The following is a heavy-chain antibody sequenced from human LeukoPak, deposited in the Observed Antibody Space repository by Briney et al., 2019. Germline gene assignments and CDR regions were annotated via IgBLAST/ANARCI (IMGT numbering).Heavy chain of an antibody. Sequence: SETLSLTCTVSGDSIRSSTYYWGWIRQPPGKGLEWIGSTYYSGSAYYNPSLGSRVAISVDTSKNHFSLNLTSVTAADTGVYYCARHPGVAAALFSRGQGILVTVSS. CDR1: GDSIRSSTYY. CDR3: ARHPGVAAALFS. CDR2: TYYSGSA. D-gene: IGHD6-13*01. V-gene: IGHV4-39*02. J-gene: IGHJ4*02.